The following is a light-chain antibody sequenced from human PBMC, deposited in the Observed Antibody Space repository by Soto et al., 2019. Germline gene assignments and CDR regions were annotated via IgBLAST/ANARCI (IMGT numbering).Light chain of an antibody. CDR2: MVS. Sequence: DVVMTQSPLSLPVTLGQPSSVSCRSSQSLVFSDGTTYLTWFHQRPGQSPRRLIYMVSNRDSGVPDRFRGSGSGTDFTLKISRVEAEDVGVYYCMQVAHWAWPVGQGTNVEIK. J-gene: IGKJ1*01. CDR1: QSLVFSDGTTY. CDR3: MQVAHWAWP. V-gene: IGKV2-30*01.